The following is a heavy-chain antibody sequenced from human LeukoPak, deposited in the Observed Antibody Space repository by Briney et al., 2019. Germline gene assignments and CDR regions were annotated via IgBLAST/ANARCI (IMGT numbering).Heavy chain of an antibody. J-gene: IGHJ4*02. CDR2: ISYDGSNK. CDR1: GFTFSSYA. Sequence: GGSLRLSCAASGFTFSSYAMHWVRQAPGKGLEWVAVISYDGSNKYYADSVKGRFTISRDNSKNRLYLQMNSLRAEDTAVYYCARDLPYCSGGSCYSALDYWGQGTLVTVSS. V-gene: IGHV3-30-3*01. D-gene: IGHD2-15*01. CDR3: ARDLPYCSGGSCYSALDY.